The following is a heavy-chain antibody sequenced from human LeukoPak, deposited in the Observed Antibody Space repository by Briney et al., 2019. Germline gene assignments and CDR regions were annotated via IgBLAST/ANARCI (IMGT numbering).Heavy chain of an antibody. CDR2: IRWNSGSI. CDR3: ARDNGATVTTDAFDI. Sequence: GGSLRLSCAASGFTFDDYGMHWVRQAPGKGLEWVSGIRWNSGSIGYADSVKGRFTISRDNAKNTLYLQMNSLRAEDTAVYYCARDNGATVTTDAFDIWGQGTMVTVSS. J-gene: IGHJ3*02. D-gene: IGHD4-17*01. CDR1: GFTFDDYG. V-gene: IGHV3-9*01.